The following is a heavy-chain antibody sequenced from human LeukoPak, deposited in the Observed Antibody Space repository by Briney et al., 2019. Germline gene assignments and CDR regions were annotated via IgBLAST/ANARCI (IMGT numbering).Heavy chain of an antibody. V-gene: IGHV4-38-2*02. CDR3: ARKGPSYYGMDV. Sequence: PSETLSLTCTVSGYSISSGYYWGWIRQPPGKGLEWIGSIYHSGSTYYNPSLKSRVTISVDTSKNQFSLKLSSVTAADTAVYYCARKGPSYYGMDVWGQGTTVTVSS. J-gene: IGHJ6*02. CDR2: IYHSGST. CDR1: GYSISSGYY.